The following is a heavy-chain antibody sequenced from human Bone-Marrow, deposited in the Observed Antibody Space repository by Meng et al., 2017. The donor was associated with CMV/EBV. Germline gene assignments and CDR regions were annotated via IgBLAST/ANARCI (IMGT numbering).Heavy chain of an antibody. CDR3: VRGAGRCRATACPLRGVFDV. CDR2: IENDGRSK. V-gene: IGHV3-74*03. CDR1: GFTFSDYY. D-gene: IGHD3-10*01. Sequence: GGSLRLSCAASGFTFSDYYMNWVRQAPGKGLEWVSRIENDGRSKTYADFVRGRFIVSRDNARNKVDLQVTSLRVDDTAVYYCVRGAGRCRATACPLRGVFDVWGQGTLVTVSS. J-gene: IGHJ3*01.